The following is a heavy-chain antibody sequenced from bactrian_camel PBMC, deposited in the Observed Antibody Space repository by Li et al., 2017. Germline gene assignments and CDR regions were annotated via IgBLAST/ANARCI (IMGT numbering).Heavy chain of an antibody. CDR1: GFTLSISC. D-gene: IGHD6*01. CDR2: IDHDGRT. CDR3: AAYYASSWWY. Sequence: HVQLVESGGGSVEAGGSLRLSCAASGFTLSISCMGWFRQAPGKEREGVAGIDHDGRTSYADSVKGRFTIPQDNAKNTLYLQMNSLETEDTAVYYCAAYYASSWWYWGRGTQVTVS. J-gene: IGHJ4*01. V-gene: IGHV3S53*01.